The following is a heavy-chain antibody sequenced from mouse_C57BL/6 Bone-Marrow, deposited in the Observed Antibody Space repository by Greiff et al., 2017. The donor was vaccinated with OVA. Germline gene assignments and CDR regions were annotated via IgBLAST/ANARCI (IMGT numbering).Heavy chain of an antibody. CDR2: ISSGGSYT. CDR1: GFTFSSYG. V-gene: IGHV5-6*01. Sequence: EVKLMESGGDLVKPGGSLKLSCAASGFTFSSYGMSWVRQTPDKRLEWVATISSGGSYTYYPDSVKGRFTISRDNAKNTLYLQMSSLKSEDTAMYYSAGHPAYWGQGTLVTVSA. CDR3: AGHPAY. J-gene: IGHJ3*01.